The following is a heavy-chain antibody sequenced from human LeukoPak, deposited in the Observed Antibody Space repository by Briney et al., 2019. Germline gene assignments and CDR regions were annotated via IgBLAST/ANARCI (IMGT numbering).Heavy chain of an antibody. CDR2: INPSGGST. CDR1: GYMFTNYF. Sequence: ASVKVSCKTSGYMFTNYFLHWVRQAPGQGLEWMGIINPSGGSTFYAQKFQGRVTLTRDTPTSTVYMDLSSLRSEDTAIYYCARGGYTSSGRSMDVWGQGTTVTVSS. CDR3: ARGGYTSSGRSMDV. D-gene: IGHD3-10*01. V-gene: IGHV1-46*01. J-gene: IGHJ6*02.